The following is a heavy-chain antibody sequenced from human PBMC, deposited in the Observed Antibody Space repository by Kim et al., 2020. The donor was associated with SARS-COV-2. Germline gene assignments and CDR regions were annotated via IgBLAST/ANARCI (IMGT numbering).Heavy chain of an antibody. D-gene: IGHD1-26*01. Sequence: SETLSLTCTVSGGSISSGGYYWSWIRQHPGKGLEWIGYIYYSGSTYYNPSLKSRVTISVDTSKNQFSLKLSSVTAADTAVYYCARDTYTSGSYGTGAFDIWGQGTMVTVSS. CDR2: IYYSGST. CDR3: ARDTYTSGSYGTGAFDI. J-gene: IGHJ3*02. CDR1: GGSISSGGYY. V-gene: IGHV4-31*03.